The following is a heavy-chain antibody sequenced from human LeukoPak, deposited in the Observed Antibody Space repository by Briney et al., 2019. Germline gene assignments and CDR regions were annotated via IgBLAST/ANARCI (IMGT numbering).Heavy chain of an antibody. CDR1: GFTVRSNY. V-gene: IGHV3-53*01. CDR2: IYSGGST. Sequence: TGAPLRLSCEASGFTVRSNYMSWVRQAPGKGLEWVSVIYSGGSTYYADSMKGRFTISRDNSKNTLYLQMNSLRVEDTAVYYCARDRDSSSWYGYWGQGTLVTVSS. CDR3: ARDRDSSSWYGY. J-gene: IGHJ4*02. D-gene: IGHD6-13*01.